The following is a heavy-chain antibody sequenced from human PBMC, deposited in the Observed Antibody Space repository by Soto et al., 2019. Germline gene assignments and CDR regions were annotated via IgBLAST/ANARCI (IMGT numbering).Heavy chain of an antibody. V-gene: IGHV1-69*06. Sequence: SVKVSGKASGGTFSYGITWVRRAPGQGLEWMGGIIPMSGTTNYAQQFQGRVTITADMSTTTAYMELSSLTSGDTAIYYCARQGFSGSYYAYWGQGTLMTVSS. D-gene: IGHD1-26*01. CDR2: IIPMSGTT. CDR1: GGTFSYG. CDR3: ARQGFSGSYYAY. J-gene: IGHJ4*02.